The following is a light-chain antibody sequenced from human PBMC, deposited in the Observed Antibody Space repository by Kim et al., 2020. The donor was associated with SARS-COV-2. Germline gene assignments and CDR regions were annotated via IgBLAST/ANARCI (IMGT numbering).Light chain of an antibody. Sequence: LSFAPGERAALPCRASQSVGTYLAWYQQKPGQAPRLLIYDASNRATGIPARFSGSGSGTDFTLTISSLEPEDFAVYYCQERSDWYSFGQGTKLEI. CDR2: DAS. J-gene: IGKJ2*03. CDR1: QSVGTY. CDR3: QERSDWYS. V-gene: IGKV3-11*01.